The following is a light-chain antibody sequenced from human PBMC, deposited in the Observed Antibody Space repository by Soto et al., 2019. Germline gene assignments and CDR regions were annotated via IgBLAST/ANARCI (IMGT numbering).Light chain of an antibody. Sequence: EIVMTQSPATLSVSPGERATLSCRASQSVRSNLAWYQQKPGQTPRLLIYGASTRATGIPARFSGSGSGTEFTLTISSLQSEDFAVYYCQQYNSCRTFGQGTKVEIK. V-gene: IGKV3-15*01. CDR1: QSVRSN. J-gene: IGKJ1*01. CDR3: QQYNSCRT. CDR2: GAS.